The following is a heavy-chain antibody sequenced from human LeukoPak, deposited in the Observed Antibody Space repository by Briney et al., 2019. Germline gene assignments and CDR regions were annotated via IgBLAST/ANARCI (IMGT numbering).Heavy chain of an antibody. CDR1: GYTFTGYY. CDR3: AREGEIQLWLYFDY. CDR2: INPNSGGT. Sequence: ASVKVSCKASGYTFTGYYMHWVRQAPGQGLEWMGRINPNSGGTNYAQKFQGRVTMTRDTSISTAYMELSRLRSDDTAVYYCAREGEIQLWLYFDYWGQGTLVTVSS. D-gene: IGHD5-18*01. V-gene: IGHV1-2*06. J-gene: IGHJ4*02.